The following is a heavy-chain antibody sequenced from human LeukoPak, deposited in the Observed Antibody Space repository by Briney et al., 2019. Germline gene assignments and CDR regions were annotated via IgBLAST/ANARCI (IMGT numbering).Heavy chain of an antibody. D-gene: IGHD3-22*01. CDR3: ARDSFDGSGYRPFDF. CDR1: GGSISSDHYY. V-gene: IGHV4-61*02. J-gene: IGHJ4*02. Sequence: SETLSLTCTVSGGSISSDHYYWNWIRQPAGKGLEWIGRIYTGGSTNYNPSLKSRVTISIDTSKKQFSLKLSSVTAADTAAYYCARDSFDGSGYRPFDFWGQGTLVTVSS. CDR2: IYTGGST.